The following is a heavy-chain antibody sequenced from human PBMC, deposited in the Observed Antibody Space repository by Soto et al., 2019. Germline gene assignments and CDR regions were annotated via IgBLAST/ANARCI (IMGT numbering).Heavy chain of an antibody. Sequence: QVQLVQSGAEVKKPGASVTVSCKASGYTFSDYYLHWVRQAPGQGPEWMGRINPNSGDAKFAQKFQGRVTMTRDTSVRTAFMELNWLKSDDTAVYYCARESGGATTTLDYYSCYMAVWGIGTTVTVSS. CDR3: ARESGGATTTLDYYSCYMAV. V-gene: IGHV1-2*06. CDR2: INPNSGDA. J-gene: IGHJ6*03. CDR1: GYTFSDYY. D-gene: IGHD5-12*01.